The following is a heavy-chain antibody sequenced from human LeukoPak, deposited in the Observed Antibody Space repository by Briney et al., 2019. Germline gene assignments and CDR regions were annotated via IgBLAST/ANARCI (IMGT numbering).Heavy chain of an antibody. J-gene: IGHJ4*02. CDR3: ASPRRVAAAGVFDY. CDR1: GYSMSSGYY. CDR2: IYHSGST. D-gene: IGHD6-13*01. V-gene: IGHV4-38-2*02. Sequence: PSETLSLTCSVSGYSMSSGYYWGWIRQPPGKGLEWIGSIYHSGSTYYNPSLKSRVTISVDTSKNQFSLKLSSVTAADTAVYYCASPRRVAAAGVFDYWGQGTLVTVSS.